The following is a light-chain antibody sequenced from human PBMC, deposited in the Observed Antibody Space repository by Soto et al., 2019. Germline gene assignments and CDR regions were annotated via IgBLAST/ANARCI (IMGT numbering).Light chain of an antibody. J-gene: IGLJ1*01. CDR1: SSDVGGYNY. CDR2: DVS. V-gene: IGLV2-14*01. CDR3: SSYTSDSTYV. Sequence: QSALTQPASVSGSPGQALTISCTGTSSDVGGYNYVSWYQEHPRKAPKLMIYDVSNRPSGVSNRFSGSKSGNTASLTISGLQAEDEADYYCSSYTSDSTYVFGTGTKLTVL.